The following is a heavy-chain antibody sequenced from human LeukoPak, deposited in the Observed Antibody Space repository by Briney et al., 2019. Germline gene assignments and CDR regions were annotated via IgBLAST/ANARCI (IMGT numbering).Heavy chain of an antibody. CDR1: GYTFTAYY. V-gene: IGHV1-2*02. CDR2: INPNSGGT. D-gene: IGHD3-22*01. J-gene: IGHJ3*02. CDR3: ARDYYDSSGFDAFDI. Sequence: ASVKVSCKASGYTFTAYYMHWVRQAPGQGLEWMGWINPNSGGTNYAQKFQGRVTMTRDTAISTAYIELSRLRSDDTAVYYCARDYYDSSGFDAFDIWGQGTMVTVSS.